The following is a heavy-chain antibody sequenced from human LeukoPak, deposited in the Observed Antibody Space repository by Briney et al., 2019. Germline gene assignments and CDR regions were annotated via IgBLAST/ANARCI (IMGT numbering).Heavy chain of an antibody. CDR2: IYPGDSDT. V-gene: IGHV5-51*01. CDR3: ATISEGWYFDL. CDR1: GYTFSSYW. D-gene: IGHD1-14*01. J-gene: IGHJ2*01. Sequence: GESLKISCKGAGYTFSSYWIGWVRQMPGKGLEWMGSIYPGDSDTRYSPSFQGQVTFSADKSISTAYLQWSSLKASDTAMYYCATISEGWYFDLWGRGTLVTVSS.